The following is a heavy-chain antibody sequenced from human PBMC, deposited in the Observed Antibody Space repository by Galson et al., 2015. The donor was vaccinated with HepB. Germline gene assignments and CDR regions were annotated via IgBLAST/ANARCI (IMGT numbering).Heavy chain of an antibody. CDR2: ININTANP. CDR3: ARDDCGNNRYGMDV. D-gene: IGHD1/OR15-1a*01. J-gene: IGHJ6*02. Sequence: SVKVSCKASGYTFTRYALNWVRQAPGQGLEWMGCININTANPTYAQGFTGRFVFSLDTSVSTAYLQINSLKAEDTAVYYCARDDCGNNRYGMDVWGQGTTVTVSS. CDR1: GYTFTRYA. V-gene: IGHV7-4-1*02.